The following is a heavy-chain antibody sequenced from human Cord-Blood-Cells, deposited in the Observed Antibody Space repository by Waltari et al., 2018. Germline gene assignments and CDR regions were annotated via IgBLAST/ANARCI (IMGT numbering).Heavy chain of an antibody. CDR3: ARGSGGITGTYLDY. Sequence: EVQLVESGGGLVKPGGSLRRSCAASGFTFRSSSMKWVCQAPGKGLEWVSSISSSSSYIYYADSVKGRFTISRDNAKNSLYLQMNSLRAEDTAVYYCARGSGGITGTYLDYWGQGTLVTVSS. V-gene: IGHV3-21*01. D-gene: IGHD1-20*01. CDR2: ISSSSSYI. CDR1: GFTFRSSS. J-gene: IGHJ4*02.